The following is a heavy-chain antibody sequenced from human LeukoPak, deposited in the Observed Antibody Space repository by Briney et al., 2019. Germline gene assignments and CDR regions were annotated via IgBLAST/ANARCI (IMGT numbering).Heavy chain of an antibody. CDR1: GFTFSSYG. Sequence: GGSLRLSCAASGFTFSSYGMHWVRQAPGKGLEWVAVIWYDGSKKYHADSVKGRFTISRDNSKNTLYLQMNSLRAEDTAVYYCARYSEPQFAFGIWGQGTMVTVSS. CDR2: IWYDGSKK. V-gene: IGHV3-33*01. D-gene: IGHD2-15*01. J-gene: IGHJ3*02. CDR3: ARYSEPQFAFGI.